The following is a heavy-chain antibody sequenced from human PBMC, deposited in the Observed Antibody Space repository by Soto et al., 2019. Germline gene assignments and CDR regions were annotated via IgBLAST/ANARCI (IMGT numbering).Heavy chain of an antibody. CDR1: GFTVSSNY. CDR2: IYSGGST. CDR3: ARGDRSGRGYYYYYMDV. J-gene: IGHJ6*03. Sequence: GGSLRLSCAASGFTVSSNYMSWVRQAPGKGLEWVSVIYSGGSTYYADSVKGRFTISRDNSKNTLYLQMNSLRAEDTAVYYCARGDRSGRGYYYYYMDVWGKGTTVTVSS. V-gene: IGHV3-66*01. D-gene: IGHD3-10*01.